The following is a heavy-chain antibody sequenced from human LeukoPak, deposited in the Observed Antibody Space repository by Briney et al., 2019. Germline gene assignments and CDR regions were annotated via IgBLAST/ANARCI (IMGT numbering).Heavy chain of an antibody. Sequence: SSETLSLTCAVYGGSFSGYYWSWIRQPPGKGLEWIGEINHSGSTNYNPSLKTRVTISVDTFKNQFSLRLSSVTTADTAVYYCARIIPYEYGYIDHWGQGTLVTVSS. V-gene: IGHV4-34*01. D-gene: IGHD3-10*01. CDR3: ARIIPYEYGYIDH. CDR2: INHSGST. J-gene: IGHJ4*02. CDR1: GGSFSGYY.